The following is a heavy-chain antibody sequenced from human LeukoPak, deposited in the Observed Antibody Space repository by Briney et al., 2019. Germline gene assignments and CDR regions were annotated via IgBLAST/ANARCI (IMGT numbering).Heavy chain of an antibody. D-gene: IGHD3-16*01. CDR1: GFTFSNYN. J-gene: IGHJ4*02. V-gene: IGHV3-21*01. CDR2: ISSSSSYI. CDR3: ARGDSGGMDY. Sequence: AGGSLRLSCAASGFTFSNYNMNWVRRAPGKGLEWVSSISSSSSYIYYADSVQGRFTTSRDNANNSLYLQMNSLRAEDTTVYYCARGDSGGMDYWGQGTLVTVSS.